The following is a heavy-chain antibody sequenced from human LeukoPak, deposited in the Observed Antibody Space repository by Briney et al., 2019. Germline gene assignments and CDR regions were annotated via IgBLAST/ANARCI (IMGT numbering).Heavy chain of an antibody. Sequence: GGSLRLSCVGSGFTFSEYWMHWVRQAPGTGLVWVSRINSDGSSISYADSVKDRFTISRDNAKNTLYLQMNSLRAEDTAVFYCARDLYSSGWSQYTMDVWGQGTTVTVSS. D-gene: IGHD6-19*01. CDR3: ARDLYSSGWSQYTMDV. CDR1: GFTFSEYW. CDR2: INSDGSSI. V-gene: IGHV3-74*01. J-gene: IGHJ6*02.